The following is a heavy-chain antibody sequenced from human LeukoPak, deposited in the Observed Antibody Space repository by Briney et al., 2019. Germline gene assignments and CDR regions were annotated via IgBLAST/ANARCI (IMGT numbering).Heavy chain of an antibody. D-gene: IGHD1-1*01. CDR2: IYYSGST. CDR1: GYSISSYY. CDR3: ARHTSMAHFDY. J-gene: IGHJ4*02. V-gene: IGHV4-59*08. Sequence: KPSETLSLTCNVSGYSISSYYWSWIRQPPGKGLEWIGYIYYSGSTNYNPSLKSRVTISVDTSKNQFSLRLSSVTAADTAVYYCARHTSMAHFDYWGQGTLVTVSS.